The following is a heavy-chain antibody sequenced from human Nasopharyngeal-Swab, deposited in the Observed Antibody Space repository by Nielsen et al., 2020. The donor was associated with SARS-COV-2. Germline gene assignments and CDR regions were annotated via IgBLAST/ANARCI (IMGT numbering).Heavy chain of an antibody. Sequence: SETLSLTCSVSGGSFNGFYWNWIRQPPGKGLEWIGAINHNERTNYNPSLRSRVTMLVDTSNNQVSLKLSSVTATDTGVYYCARAGRVGDAFTGLDVWGQGTTVTVSS. CDR1: GGSFNGFY. V-gene: IGHV4-34*01. J-gene: IGHJ6*02. D-gene: IGHD1-26*01. CDR3: ARAGRVGDAFTGLDV. CDR2: INHNERT.